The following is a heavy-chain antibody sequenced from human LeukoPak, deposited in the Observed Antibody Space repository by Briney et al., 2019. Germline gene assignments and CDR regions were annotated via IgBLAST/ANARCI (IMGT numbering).Heavy chain of an antibody. D-gene: IGHD5-24*01. CDR1: GFIFSGYG. V-gene: IGHV3-30*02. Sequence: GGSLRLSCAASGFIFSGYGMHWVRQAPGKGLEWVAFIRYDGSNKYYADSVKGRCTISRDNSKKTVYLQMNSLRTEDTAVYYCAKDRWLQGYFDYWGQGTLVTVSS. J-gene: IGHJ4*02. CDR3: AKDRWLQGYFDY. CDR2: IRYDGSNK.